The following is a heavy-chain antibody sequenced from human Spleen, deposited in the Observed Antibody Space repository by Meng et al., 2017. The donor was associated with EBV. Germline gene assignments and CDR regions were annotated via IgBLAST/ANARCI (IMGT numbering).Heavy chain of an antibody. D-gene: IGHD6-6*01. V-gene: IGHV2-5*05. CDR3: AHIIAARPFDY. Sequence: TLKESGLTLMIPTQTLRLTVSFFGFSLGNSGVGVGWIRQPPGKALEWLALIYWDDDKRYDPSLKSRLTITKDTSKSQVVLTVTNMDPVDTATYHCAHIIAARPFDYWGQGTLVTVSS. CDR1: GFSLGNSGVG. J-gene: IGHJ4*02. CDR2: IYWDDDK.